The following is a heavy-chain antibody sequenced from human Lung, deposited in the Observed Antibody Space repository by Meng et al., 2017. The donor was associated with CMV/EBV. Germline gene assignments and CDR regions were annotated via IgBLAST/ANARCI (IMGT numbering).Heavy chain of an antibody. Sequence: VQLQEAGPGLVNPSGTLSLTCGVAGVSISSNLRWTWVRQPPGKGLEWIGDIDDSGSTNYNPSLNSRISISLDKSKNHFSLKVNSVTAADTAVYYCARGKQDAWELLAYWGQGALVTSPQ. CDR2: IDDSGST. D-gene: IGHD1-26*01. CDR1: GVSISSNLR. J-gene: IGHJ4*02. V-gene: IGHV4-4*02. CDR3: ARGKQDAWELLAY.